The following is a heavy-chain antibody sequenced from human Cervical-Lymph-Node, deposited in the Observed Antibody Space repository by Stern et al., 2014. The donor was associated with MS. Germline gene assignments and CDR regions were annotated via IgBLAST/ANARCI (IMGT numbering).Heavy chain of an antibody. CDR3: ASDPTGSTLA. CDR2: ISRTSSYI. D-gene: IGHD1-14*01. J-gene: IGHJ5*02. Sequence: EVQLVESGGGLVKPGGSLRLSCAASGFTFSSYSMNWVRQAPGKGLEWVSVISRTSSYICYADSVKGRFTISRDNAKNSLYLQMNSLRVEDTAVYYCASDPTGSTLAWGQGTLVTVSS. CDR1: GFTFSSYS. V-gene: IGHV3-21*01.